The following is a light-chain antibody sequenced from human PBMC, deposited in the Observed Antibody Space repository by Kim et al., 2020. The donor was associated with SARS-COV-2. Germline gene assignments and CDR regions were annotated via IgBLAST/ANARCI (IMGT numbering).Light chain of an antibody. CDR2: HVS. J-gene: IGLJ1*01. CDR1: SSDVGGYDY. V-gene: IGLV2-14*03. Sequence: QSALTQPASVSGSPGQSITISCTGTSSDVGGYDYVYWYQQHPGKAPKLMIYHVSNRPSGVSNRFSGSKSGNTASLTISGLQAEDEADYYCSSYTSSSTLYVLGTGTKVTVL. CDR3: SSYTSSSTLYV.